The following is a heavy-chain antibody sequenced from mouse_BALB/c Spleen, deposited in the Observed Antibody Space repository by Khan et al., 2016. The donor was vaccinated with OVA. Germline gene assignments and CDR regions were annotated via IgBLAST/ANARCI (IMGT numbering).Heavy chain of an antibody. CDR1: VYTFSNYT. D-gene: IGHD2-14*01. CDR2: INPNTSYT. J-gene: IGHJ3*01. Sequence: QVQLKQSGTELARPGASVKMSCKASVYTFSNYTMHWVKQRPGQGLEWIGYINPNTSYTYYNQKFNDKATLTTDKSSSTAYMQLSSLTSDDSAVYYCASYYRYPACFAFWGQGTLVTVSA. CDR3: ASYYRYPACFAF. V-gene: IGHV1-4*01.